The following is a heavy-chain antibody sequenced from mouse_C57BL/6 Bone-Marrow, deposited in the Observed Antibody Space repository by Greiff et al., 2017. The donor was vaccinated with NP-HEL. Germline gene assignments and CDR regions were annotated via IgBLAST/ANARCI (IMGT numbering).Heavy chain of an antibody. V-gene: IGHV1-56*01. CDR1: GYTFTSHW. D-gene: IGHD1-1*01. J-gene: IGHJ4*01. Sequence: QVQLQQSGPELVRPGASVKISCKAPGYTFTSHWMQWVRQRPGQGLEWIGEIFPGSGSTYYNEKFKGKATLTVDTSSSTAYMQLRSLTSEDSAVYFCARSDYYGSSYGYAMDYWGQGTSVTVSS. CDR2: IFPGSGST. CDR3: ARSDYYGSSYGYAMDY.